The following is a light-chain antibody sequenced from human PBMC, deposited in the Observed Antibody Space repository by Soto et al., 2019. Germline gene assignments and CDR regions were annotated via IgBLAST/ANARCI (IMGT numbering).Light chain of an antibody. CDR3: QQYYSYPWT. CDR1: QGISRY. J-gene: IGKJ1*01. Sequence: AIRMTQSPSSLSASTGDRVTITCRASQGISRYLAWYQQKPGKAPKLLIYAASTLQSGVPSRFSGSGSGTEFTLTISCLQSEDFATYSCQQYYSYPWTVGQGTKVEIK. V-gene: IGKV1-8*01. CDR2: AAS.